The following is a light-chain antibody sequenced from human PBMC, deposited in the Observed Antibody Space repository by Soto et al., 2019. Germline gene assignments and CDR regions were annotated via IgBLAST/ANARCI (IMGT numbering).Light chain of an antibody. V-gene: IGKV1-27*01. CDR1: QGIANY. CDR2: AAS. CDR3: QKYNSAPFT. Sequence: DIQMTQSPSSLSASVGDRVTITCRASQGIANYLAWYQQKPGKIPQLLISAASTLQSGVPSRFSGSGSGTDCTLTIISLQPEDVATYYCQKYNSAPFTFGPGTKVEMK. J-gene: IGKJ3*01.